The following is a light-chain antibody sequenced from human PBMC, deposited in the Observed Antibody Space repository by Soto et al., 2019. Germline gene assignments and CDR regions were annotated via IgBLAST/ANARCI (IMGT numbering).Light chain of an antibody. CDR2: GAS. J-gene: IGKJ1*01. V-gene: IGKV3-20*01. CDR1: QSVTSSY. Sequence: EIVLTQSPGTLSLSPGARATLSCRASQSVTSSYLAWYQQKPGQAPRLLIYGASSRATGIPDRFTGSGSGTDFTLTITRLEPEDFAVYYCQQYDSSRQTFGQGTKVDIK. CDR3: QQYDSSRQT.